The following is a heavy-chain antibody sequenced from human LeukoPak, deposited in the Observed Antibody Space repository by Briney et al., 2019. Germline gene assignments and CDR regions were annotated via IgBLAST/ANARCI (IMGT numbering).Heavy chain of an antibody. Sequence: VESLKISCKGSGYIFTTYWIGWVRQMPGKGLEWMGIIYPGDSDTRYSPSFQGQVTISADKSISTAYLQWSSLKASDTAMYYCARQWSSGWSFFDYWGQGTLVTVSS. CDR2: IYPGDSDT. CDR1: GYIFTTYW. V-gene: IGHV5-51*01. CDR3: ARQWSSGWSFFDY. J-gene: IGHJ4*02. D-gene: IGHD6-19*01.